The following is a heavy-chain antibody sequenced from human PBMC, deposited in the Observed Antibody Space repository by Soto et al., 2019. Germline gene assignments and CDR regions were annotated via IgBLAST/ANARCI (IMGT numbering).Heavy chain of an antibody. Sequence: QVQLVQSGAEVKKPGPSVKVSCKASGDTFNFYTINWVRQAPGLGLEWMGRFNPILSFSNSALKFQGRVTLTADKSTSTASMVLSSLRSEDTAIYYCATRFGSGSRAFDYWGQGALVTVSS. D-gene: IGHD3-10*01. J-gene: IGHJ4*02. V-gene: IGHV1-69*02. CDR1: GDTFNFYT. CDR3: ATRFGSGSRAFDY. CDR2: FNPILSFS.